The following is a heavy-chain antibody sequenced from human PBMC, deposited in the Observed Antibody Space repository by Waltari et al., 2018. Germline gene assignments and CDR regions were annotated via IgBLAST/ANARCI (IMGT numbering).Heavy chain of an antibody. J-gene: IGHJ4*02. V-gene: IGHV3-23*02. CDR1: GCSFRSCA. Sequence: EVQLLESGGGLVQPGGSLRLSCEAAGCSFRSCAMNWVRQAPGKGLEWVSSIRESGSVTSYGDSLKGRFSISRDNSTNTLYLQMDSLRAEDTALYYCAKAAMTTVTPLGNWGQGTLVTVSS. CDR2: IRESGSVT. D-gene: IGHD4-17*01. CDR3: AKAAMTTVTPLGN.